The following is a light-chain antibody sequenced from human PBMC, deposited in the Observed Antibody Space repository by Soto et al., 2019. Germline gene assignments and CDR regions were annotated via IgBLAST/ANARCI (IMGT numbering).Light chain of an antibody. J-gene: IGLJ2*01. CDR2: SDN. V-gene: IGLV1-44*01. CDR1: SSNIGSNP. CDR3: AAWDDSLRGRV. Sequence: QSVLTQPPSASGTPGQRVTISCSGSSSNIGSNPVSWYQQLPGTAPKSLIYSDNQRPSGVPDRISGSRSGTSASLAISGLQSEDEAEYYCAAWDDSLRGRVFGGGTKLTVL.